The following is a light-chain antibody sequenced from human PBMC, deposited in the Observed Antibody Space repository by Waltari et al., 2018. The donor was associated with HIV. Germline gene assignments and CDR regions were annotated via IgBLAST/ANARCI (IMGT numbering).Light chain of an antibody. Sequence: QAVLTQPSSLSASPGASASLTCTLRSGITVGTNTIHWSQQHTGSPPQYLLRYKSDSDKQQGSGVPSRFSGSKDASANAWILLIAWLQSEDEADYYCMIWYSSAGVFGGGTKLTVL. CDR1: SGITVGTNT. CDR3: MIWYSSAGV. CDR2: YKSDSDK. V-gene: IGLV5-45*02. J-gene: IGLJ3*02.